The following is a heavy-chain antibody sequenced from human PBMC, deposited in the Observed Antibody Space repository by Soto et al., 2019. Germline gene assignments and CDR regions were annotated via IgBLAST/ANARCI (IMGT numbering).Heavy chain of an antibody. CDR3: ARVRPYSSSWYGAYYFDY. Sequence: QVQLQESGPGLVKPSETLSLTCTVSGGSISSYHWSWIRQPPGKGLEWIGYIYCVGSTNHNPSLKRRVTISVDTSKNQFSLKLSSVTAADTAVYYCARVRPYSSSWYGAYYFDYWGQGTLVTVSS. CDR2: IYCVGST. CDR1: GGSISSYH. D-gene: IGHD6-13*01. V-gene: IGHV4-59*01. J-gene: IGHJ4*02.